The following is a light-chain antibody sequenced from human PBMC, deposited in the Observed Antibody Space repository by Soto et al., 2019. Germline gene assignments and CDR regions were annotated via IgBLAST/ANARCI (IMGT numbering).Light chain of an antibody. Sequence: QAVVTQPPSVSGAPGQRVTISCTGSSSNIGAGYDVHWYQQLPGTAPKLLIYGNSNRPSGVPDRFSGSKSGTSASLAITGLQAEDEADYYCQSYDNSLVVFGGGTKLTVL. CDR3: QSYDNSLVV. J-gene: IGLJ2*01. V-gene: IGLV1-40*01. CDR1: SSNIGAGYD. CDR2: GNS.